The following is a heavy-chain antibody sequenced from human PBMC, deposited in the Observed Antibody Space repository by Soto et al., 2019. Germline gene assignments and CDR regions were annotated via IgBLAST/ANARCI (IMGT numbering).Heavy chain of an antibody. D-gene: IGHD5-12*01. CDR2: ISSSSYI. J-gene: IGHJ4*02. V-gene: IGHV3-21*01. CDR3: ARVYSGYDYGYFDY. Sequence: GGSLRLSCAASGFTFSSYSMIWVRQAPGRGLEWVSSISSSSYIYYADSVKGRFTISRDNAKNSLYLQMNSLRAEDTAVYYCARVYSGYDYGYFDYWGQGTLVTVSS. CDR1: GFTFSSYS.